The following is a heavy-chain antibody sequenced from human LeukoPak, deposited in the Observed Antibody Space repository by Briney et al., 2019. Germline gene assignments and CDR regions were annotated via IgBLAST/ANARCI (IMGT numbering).Heavy chain of an antibody. J-gene: IGHJ5*02. CDR2: IYTSGST. V-gene: IGHV4-4*07. CDR3: ARGPTNYCTNGVCYTRDWARNWFDP. D-gene: IGHD2-8*01. CDR1: GGSISSYY. Sequence: KPSETLSLTCTVSGGSISSYYWSWIRQPAGKGLEWIGRIYTSGSTNYNPSLKSRVTMSVDTSKNQFSLKLSSVTAADTAVYYCARGPTNYCTNGVCYTRDWARNWFDPWGQGTLVTVSS.